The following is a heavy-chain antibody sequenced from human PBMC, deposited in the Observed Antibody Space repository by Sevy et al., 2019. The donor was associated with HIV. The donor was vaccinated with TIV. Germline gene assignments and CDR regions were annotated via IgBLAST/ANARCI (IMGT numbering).Heavy chain of an antibody. CDR1: GFTFSDYY. D-gene: IGHD5-18*01. Sequence: GSLRLSCAASGFTFSDYYMSWIRQAPGKRLEWVSYISSSGSTIYYADSVKGRFTISRDNAKNSLYLQMNSLRAEDTAVYYCASLEDTAMVDYSGQGTMVTVSS. CDR2: ISSSGSTI. CDR3: ASLEDTAMVDY. J-gene: IGHJ4*02. V-gene: IGHV3-11*01.